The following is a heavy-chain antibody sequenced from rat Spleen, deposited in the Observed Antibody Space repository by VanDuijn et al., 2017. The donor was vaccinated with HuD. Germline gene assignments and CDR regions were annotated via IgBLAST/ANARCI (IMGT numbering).Heavy chain of an antibody. V-gene: IGHV5-29*01. CDR1: GFTFSDYY. CDR3: TRWGDGYFDY. CDR2: ISNDGSST. D-gene: IGHD1-1*01. J-gene: IGHJ2*01. Sequence: EVQLVESDGDLVQPGRSLKLSCAASGFTFSDYYMAWVRQAPTKGLEWVATISNDGSSTYYGDSVKGRFTISRDNAKSTLYLQMDSLRSEDTATYYCTRWGDGYFDYWGQGVMVTVSS.